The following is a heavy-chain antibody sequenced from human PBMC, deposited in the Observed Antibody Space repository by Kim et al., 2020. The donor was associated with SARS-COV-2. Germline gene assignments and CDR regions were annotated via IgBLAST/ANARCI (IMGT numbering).Heavy chain of an antibody. V-gene: IGHV6-1*01. D-gene: IGHD2-21*01. Sequence: DYAVSVKSRININRHTSKNQFSLQLNAVTPEDRAVYYCARDQTIADAFDIWGQGTMVTVSS. CDR3: ARDQTIADAFDI. J-gene: IGHJ3*02.